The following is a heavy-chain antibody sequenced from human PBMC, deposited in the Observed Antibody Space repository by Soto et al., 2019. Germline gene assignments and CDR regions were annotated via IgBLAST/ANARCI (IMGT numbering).Heavy chain of an antibody. J-gene: IGHJ6*02. CDR2: ISDSGDTT. V-gene: IGHV3-23*01. CDR3: AKGHLYYYGMDV. Sequence: EVQLLESGGGLVQPGGSLRLSCAASGFTFSTYAMGWVRQAQGKGLEWVSAISDSGDTTYYADSVKGRFTISRDNSKNTLYLQMNSLRAEDTAVYYCAKGHLYYYGMDVWGQGTTVTVSS. CDR1: GFTFSTYA.